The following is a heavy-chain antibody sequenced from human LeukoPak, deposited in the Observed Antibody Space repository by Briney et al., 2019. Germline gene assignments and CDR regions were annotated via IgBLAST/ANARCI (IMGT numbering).Heavy chain of an antibody. CDR1: GFTFSSYG. D-gene: IGHD1-1*01. CDR2: ISGSGGST. CDR3: ARATVVPTGWFDP. J-gene: IGHJ5*02. Sequence: PGGTLRLSCAASGFTFSSYGMSWVRQAPGKGLEWVSAISGSGGSTYYADSVKGRFTISRDNSKNTLYLQMNSLRAEDTAVYYCARATVVPTGWFDPWGQGTLVIVSS. V-gene: IGHV3-23*01.